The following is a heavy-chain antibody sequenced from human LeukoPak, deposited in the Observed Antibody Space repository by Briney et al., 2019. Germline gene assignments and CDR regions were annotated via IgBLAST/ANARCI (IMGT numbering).Heavy chain of an antibody. Sequence: GGSLRLSCAASGFTFSSYGMHWVRQAPGKGLEWVAVISYDGSNKYYADSVKCRFTISRDNSKNTLYLQMNSLRAEDTAVYYCAKTPYSGSLRAFDIWGQGTMVTVSS. V-gene: IGHV3-30*18. D-gene: IGHD1-26*01. CDR1: GFTFSSYG. CDR3: AKTPYSGSLRAFDI. CDR2: ISYDGSNK. J-gene: IGHJ3*02.